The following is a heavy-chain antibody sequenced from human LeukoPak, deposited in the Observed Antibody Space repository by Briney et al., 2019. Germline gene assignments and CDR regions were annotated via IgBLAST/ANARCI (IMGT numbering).Heavy chain of an antibody. CDR3: ARGRYREQLGS. V-gene: IGHV3-74*01. CDR1: GFTFSSYW. Sequence: GGSLRLSCAASGFTFSSYWMHWVRQAPGKGLVWVSRINSDGSSTSYADSVKGRFSISRDNAKNTLYLQMNSLRAEDTAVYYCARGRYREQLGSWGQGTLVTVSS. CDR2: INSDGSST. J-gene: IGHJ5*02. D-gene: IGHD6-13*01.